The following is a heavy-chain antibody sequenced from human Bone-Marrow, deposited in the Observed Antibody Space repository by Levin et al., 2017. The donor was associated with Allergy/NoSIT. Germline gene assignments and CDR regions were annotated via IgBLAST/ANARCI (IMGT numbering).Heavy chain of an antibody. Sequence: SGGSLRLSCAASGFSFTDYAMTWVRQAPGKGLEWLSSITGNGDHARYADSMRGRLTTSRDNSKNTLFLQLSSLRAEDTAVYFCARIPQFNIYRITAAGFDYWGQGTLVTVSS. CDR2: ITGNGDHA. CDR3: ARIPQFNIYRITAAGFDY. CDR1: GFSFTDYA. V-gene: IGHV3-23*01. D-gene: IGHD6-13*01. J-gene: IGHJ4*02.